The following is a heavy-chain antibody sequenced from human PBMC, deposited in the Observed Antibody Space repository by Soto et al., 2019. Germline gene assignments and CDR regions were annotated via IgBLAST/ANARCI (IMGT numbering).Heavy chain of an antibody. D-gene: IGHD1-26*01. CDR1: CGSISSGDYY. CDR2: IHYSGST. Sequence: QVQLQESGPGLVKPSQTLSLPCTVSCGSISSGDYYWSWIRQPPGKGLEWIAYIHYSGSTYYNPSLKSRVTISVDTSKNQFSLKLSSVTAADTAVYYCARSRYSGSYFFDYWGQGILVTVSS. V-gene: IGHV4-30-4*01. J-gene: IGHJ4*02. CDR3: ARSRYSGSYFFDY.